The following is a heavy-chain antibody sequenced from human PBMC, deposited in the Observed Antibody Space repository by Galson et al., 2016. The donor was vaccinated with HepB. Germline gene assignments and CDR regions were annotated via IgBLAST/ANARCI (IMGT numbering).Heavy chain of an antibody. Sequence: SLRLSCAASGFTFSSYSMNWFRQAPGKGLEWVSYISSSSSSIYYTDSVKGRFTISRDNAKNSLYLQMNSLRAEDTAVYYCVRDRDVEMAKSYYYYYGMDVWGQGTTVTVSS. CDR1: GFTFSSYS. D-gene: IGHD5-24*01. V-gene: IGHV3-48*04. CDR2: ISSSSSSI. CDR3: VRDRDVEMAKSYYYYYGMDV. J-gene: IGHJ6*02.